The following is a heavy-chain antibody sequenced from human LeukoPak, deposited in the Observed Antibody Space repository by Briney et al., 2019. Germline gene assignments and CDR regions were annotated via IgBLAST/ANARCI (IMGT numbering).Heavy chain of an antibody. J-gene: IGHJ4*02. CDR1: GYTFTSYY. CDR3: AGGRPGFFDY. V-gene: IGHV1-46*01. D-gene: IGHD6-25*01. CDR2: INPSGGST. Sequence: AAVKVSCKVSGYTFTSYYMHWVRQAPGQGLEWMGIINPSGGSTSYAQKFQGRVTMTRDTSTSTVYMELSSLRSEDTAVYYCAGGRPGFFDYWGQGTLVTVSS.